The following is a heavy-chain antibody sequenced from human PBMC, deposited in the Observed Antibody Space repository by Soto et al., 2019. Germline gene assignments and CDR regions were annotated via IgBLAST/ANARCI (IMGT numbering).Heavy chain of an antibody. V-gene: IGHV3-48*02. CDR1: GFTFSSYS. CDR3: ARGRYNYFGTDV. D-gene: IGHD3-9*01. Sequence: EVQLVESGGGLVQPGGSLRLSCAASGFTFSSYSMNWVRQAPGKGLEWVSYISSSSSTIYYADSVKGQFTISRDNAKNALYLQLNSLRDEDTAVYYCARGRYNYFGTDVWCQGTTITVSS. J-gene: IGHJ6*02. CDR2: ISSSSSTI.